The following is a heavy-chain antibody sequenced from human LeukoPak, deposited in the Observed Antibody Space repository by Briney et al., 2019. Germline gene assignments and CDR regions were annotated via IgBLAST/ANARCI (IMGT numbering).Heavy chain of an antibody. CDR1: GGSISSSSYY. Sequence: SETLSLTCTVSGGSISSSSYYWGWVRQPPGKGLEWIGSIYYSGSTYYNPSLKSRVTISVDTSKNQFSLKLSSVTAADTAVYYCARDGVATMTFDYWGQGTLVTVSS. CDR2: IYYSGST. J-gene: IGHJ4*02. D-gene: IGHD5-12*01. V-gene: IGHV4-39*07. CDR3: ARDGVATMTFDY.